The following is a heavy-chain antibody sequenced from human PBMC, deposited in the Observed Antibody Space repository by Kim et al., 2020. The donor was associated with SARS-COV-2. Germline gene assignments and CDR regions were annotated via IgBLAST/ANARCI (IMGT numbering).Heavy chain of an antibody. CDR2: IRGSGGST. J-gene: IGHJ4*02. V-gene: IGHV3-23*01. CDR3: AQDGTNPGWTPVDY. D-gene: IGHD2-15*01. CDR1: GFTFSSYA. Sequence: GGSLRLSCAASGFTFSSYAMSWVRQAPGKGLEWVSAIRGSGGSTYYADSVKGRFTISRDNSKNTLYLQMNSLRAEDTAVYYCAQDGTNPGWTPVDYWGQGNLVTVSS.